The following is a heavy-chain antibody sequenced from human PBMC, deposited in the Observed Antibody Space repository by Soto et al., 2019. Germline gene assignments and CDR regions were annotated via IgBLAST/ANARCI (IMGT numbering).Heavy chain of an antibody. Sequence: SGPTLVNPAQTLTLTCIFSGFSLTTSGVGVGCVRESPEKALEWLALIFWDDDKRYSPSLRSRLTIAKDTSKNQVVLTLTNVEPVDTATYYCVRILTATGGHFDSWGQGALVTVSS. V-gene: IGHV2-5*02. CDR2: IFWDDDK. D-gene: IGHD2-8*02. CDR3: VRILTATGGHFDS. J-gene: IGHJ4*02. CDR1: GFSLTTSGVG.